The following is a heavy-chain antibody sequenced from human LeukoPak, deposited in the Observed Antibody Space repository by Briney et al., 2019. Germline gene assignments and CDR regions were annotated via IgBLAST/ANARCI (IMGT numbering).Heavy chain of an antibody. CDR1: GFTFSSYW. CDR3: ARESWAPDD. Sequence: PGGSLRLSCAASGFTFSSYWMTWVRQAPGKGLEWVANIKQDGSEKHYVDSVKGRFTISRDNAKNSLYLQMKSLRVEDTAVYYCARESWAPDDWGQGTLVTVSS. CDR2: IKQDGSEK. V-gene: IGHV3-7*01. J-gene: IGHJ4*02. D-gene: IGHD6-13*01.